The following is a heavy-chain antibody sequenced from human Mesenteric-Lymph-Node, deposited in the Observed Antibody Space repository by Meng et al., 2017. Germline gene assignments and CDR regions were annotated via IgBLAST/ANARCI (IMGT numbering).Heavy chain of an antibody. J-gene: IGHJ3*02. D-gene: IGHD3-10*01. CDR1: GFTFNSYA. CDR3: ARAAPGVRLLWFGELLDDAFDI. Sequence: GGSLRLSCAASGFTFNSYAMHWVRQAPGKGLEWVAVISYDGSNKYYADSVKGRFTISRDNSKNTLYLQMNSLRAEDTAVYYCARAAPGVRLLWFGELLDDAFDIWGQGTMVTVSS. V-gene: IGHV3-30*04. CDR2: ISYDGSNK.